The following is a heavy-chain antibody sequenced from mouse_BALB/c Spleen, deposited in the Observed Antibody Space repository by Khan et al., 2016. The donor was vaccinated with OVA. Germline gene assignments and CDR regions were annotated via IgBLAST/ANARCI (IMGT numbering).Heavy chain of an antibody. CDR1: GFTFSTYG. J-gene: IGHJ3*01. CDR3: ARLAYYYNSEGLTY. CDR2: ISTGGAYT. V-gene: IGHV5-6*01. D-gene: IGHD1-1*01. Sequence: EVQLQESGGDFVRPGGSLTLSCAASGFTFSTYGMSWVRQTPDKRLEWVATISTGGAYTYYPDSVKGRFTISRDNAKNTLYLQLSSLKSEDTAIYYCARLAYYYNSEGLTYWGQGTLVTVSA.